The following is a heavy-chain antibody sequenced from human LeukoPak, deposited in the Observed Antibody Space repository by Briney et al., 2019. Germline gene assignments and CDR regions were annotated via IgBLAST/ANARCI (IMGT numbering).Heavy chain of an antibody. J-gene: IGHJ6*03. CDR1: GYTFTSYA. Sequence: ASVKVSCKASGYTFTSYAVQWVRQAPGQSLEWMGWINAGNGNTKYSQEFQGRVTITRDTSASTAYMELRSLRSDDTAVYYCARGPIIDIVIIPAAADYYHMDVWGKGTTVTVSS. V-gene: IGHV1-3*01. D-gene: IGHD2-2*01. CDR3: ARGPIIDIVIIPAAADYYHMDV. CDR2: INAGNGNT.